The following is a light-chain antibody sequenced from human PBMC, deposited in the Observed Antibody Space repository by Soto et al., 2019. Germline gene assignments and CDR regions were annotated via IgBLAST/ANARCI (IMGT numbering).Light chain of an antibody. CDR1: QSVSSY. Sequence: EVVLTQSPATLSFSPGERATLSCRASQSVSSYLAWYQQKPGQAPRLLIYDVSNRATGIPARFSGSGSGTDFTFFISSLEPEDFAVYYWQQRKKWPPTVGLGTRLEIK. CDR3: QQRKKWPPT. V-gene: IGKV3-11*01. CDR2: DVS. J-gene: IGKJ5*01.